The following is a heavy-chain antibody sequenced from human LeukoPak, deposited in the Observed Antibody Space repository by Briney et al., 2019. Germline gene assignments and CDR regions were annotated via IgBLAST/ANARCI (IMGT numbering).Heavy chain of an antibody. D-gene: IGHD3-10*01. CDR2: ISSSGSTI. J-gene: IGHJ4*02. V-gene: IGHV3-11*01. CDR3: AKDPKSSMVRGFKGDY. CDR1: GFTFSDYY. Sequence: GGSLRLSCAASGFTFSDYYMSWIRQAPGKGLEWVSYISSSGSTIYYADSVKGRFTISRDNAKNSLYLQMNSLRAEDTAVYYCAKDPKSSMVRGFKGDYWGQGTLVTVSS.